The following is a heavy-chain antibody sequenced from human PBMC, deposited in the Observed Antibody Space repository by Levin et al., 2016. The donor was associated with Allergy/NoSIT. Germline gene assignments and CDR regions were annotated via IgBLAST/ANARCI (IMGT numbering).Heavy chain of an antibody. V-gene: IGHV3-30-3*01. D-gene: IGHD1-26*01. CDR2: ISYDGSNK. CDR3: ARIGATARKYYFDY. J-gene: IGHJ4*02. CDR1: GFTFSSYA. Sequence: GGSLRLSCAASGFTFSSYAMHWVRQAPGKGLEWVAVISYDGSNKYYADSVKGRFTISRDNSKNTLYLQMNSLRAEDTAVYYCARIGATARKYYFDYWGQGTLVTVSS.